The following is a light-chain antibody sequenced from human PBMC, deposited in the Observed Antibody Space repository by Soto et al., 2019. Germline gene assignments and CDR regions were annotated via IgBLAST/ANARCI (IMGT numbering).Light chain of an antibody. Sequence: QSALTQPASVSGSPGQSITLSCTGTSSDVGAYDYVSWYQQHPDKAPKLMIYEVSNRPSGVSNRFSGSKSVNTATLTISGLQAEDEADYYCSSYTSSRTRVFGTGTKVTVL. CDR1: SSDVGAYDY. CDR3: SSYTSSRTRV. J-gene: IGLJ1*01. V-gene: IGLV2-14*03. CDR2: EVS.